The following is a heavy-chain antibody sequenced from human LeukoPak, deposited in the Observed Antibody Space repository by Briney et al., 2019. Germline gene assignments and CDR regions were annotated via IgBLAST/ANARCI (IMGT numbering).Heavy chain of an antibody. Sequence: SGPALVKPTQTLTLTCTFSGFSLSTSGMCVSWIRQPPGKALEWLARIAWDDDKYYSTSLKTRLTISKDTSKNQVVLTLTNMDPVDTATYYCARNLVATYPTFDYWGQGTLVTVSS. D-gene: IGHD5-12*01. J-gene: IGHJ4*02. CDR2: IAWDDDK. CDR1: GFSLSTSGMC. V-gene: IGHV2-70*11. CDR3: ARNLVATYPTFDY.